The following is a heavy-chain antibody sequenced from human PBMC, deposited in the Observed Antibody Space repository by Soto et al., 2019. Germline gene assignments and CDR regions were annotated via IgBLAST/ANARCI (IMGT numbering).Heavy chain of an antibody. CDR3: ARGRTVSSIGPLLV. J-gene: IGHJ1*01. V-gene: IGHV1-18*01. CDR1: GYNFFDYG. Sequence: QIQLVQSGAEVKKPGASVMVSCKASGYNFFDYGVSWVRQAPGQGLEWMGWVSPKSGNTDYARKVQGRVTMTTDRSTSTAYMELRGLISDDTGVYYCARGRTVSSIGPLLVWGQGTLVSVSS. D-gene: IGHD1-1*01. CDR2: VSPKSGNT.